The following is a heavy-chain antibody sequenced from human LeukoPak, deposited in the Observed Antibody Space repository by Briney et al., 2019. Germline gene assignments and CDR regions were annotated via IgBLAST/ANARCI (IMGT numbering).Heavy chain of an antibody. CDR1: GFTFSDYY. CDR2: ISSSGSTI. CDR3: ARVTYSSSWYPGDDY. V-gene: IGHV3-11*01. Sequence: GGSLRLSCAASGFTFSDYYMSWIRQAPGKGLEWVSHISSSGSTIYYADSVKGRFTIPRDNAKNPLYLQMNSLRAEDTAVYYCARVTYSSSWYPGDDYWGQGTPVTVSS. J-gene: IGHJ4*02. D-gene: IGHD6-13*01.